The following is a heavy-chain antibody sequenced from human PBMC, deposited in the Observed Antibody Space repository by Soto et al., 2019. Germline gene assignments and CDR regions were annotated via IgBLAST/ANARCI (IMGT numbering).Heavy chain of an antibody. CDR1: GYTFTSYY. D-gene: IGHD3-10*01. V-gene: IGHV1-46*01. CDR3: ARKVGSGSYPNLNWFDP. CDR2: INPSGGST. J-gene: IGHJ5*02. Sequence: ASVKVSCKASGYTFTSYYMHWVRQAPGQGLEWMGIINPSGGSTSYAQKFQGRVTMTRDASTSTVYMELSSLRSEDTAVYYCARKVGSGSYPNLNWFDPWGQGTLVTVS.